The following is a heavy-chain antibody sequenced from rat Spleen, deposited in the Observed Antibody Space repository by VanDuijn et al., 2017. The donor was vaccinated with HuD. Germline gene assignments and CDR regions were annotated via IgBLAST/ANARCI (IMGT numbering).Heavy chain of an antibody. V-gene: IGHV5-31*01. D-gene: IGHD1-11*01. CDR3: TRGEEAIGGY. Sequence: EVQLVESGGGLVQPGRSLKLSCVASGFTFNKYWMYWIRQAPGKGLEWVSSIKTDGSSTDYLGSVKGRFTISRDNAQNTLYLQMNSLRSEDTATYYCTRGEEAIGGYWGQGVMVTVSS. CDR2: IKTDGSST. CDR1: GFTFNKYW. J-gene: IGHJ2*01.